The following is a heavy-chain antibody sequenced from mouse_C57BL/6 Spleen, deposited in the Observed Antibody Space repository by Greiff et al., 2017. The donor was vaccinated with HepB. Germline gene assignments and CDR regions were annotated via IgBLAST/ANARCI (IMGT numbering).Heavy chain of an antibody. V-gene: IGHV5-17*01. CDR1: GFTFSDYG. J-gene: IGHJ2*01. Sequence: DVKLVESGGGLVKPGGSLKLSCAASGFTFSDYGMHWVRQAPEKGLEWVAYISSGSSTIYYADTVKGRFTISRDNAKNTLFLQMTSLRSEDTAMYYCARDHYYGSSFYFDYWGQGTTLTVSS. CDR2: ISSGSSTI. CDR3: ARDHYYGSSFYFDY. D-gene: IGHD1-1*01.